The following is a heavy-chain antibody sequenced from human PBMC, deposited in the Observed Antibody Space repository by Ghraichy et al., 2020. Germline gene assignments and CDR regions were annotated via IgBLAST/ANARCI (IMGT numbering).Heavy chain of an antibody. CDR1: GDSVNSKIHY. CDR3: ARGGFGDYFDY. CDR2: IDYSGGT. D-gene: IGHD3-10*01. J-gene: IGHJ4*02. V-gene: IGHV4-61*03. Sequence: SETLSLTCTVSGDSVNSKIHYWTWFRQPAGKSLEFLGYIDYSGGTKYNPSLRGRVTIVLDTSKNNFSLKLRSVAAADTAVYYCARGGFGDYFDYWGPGTLVTVSS.